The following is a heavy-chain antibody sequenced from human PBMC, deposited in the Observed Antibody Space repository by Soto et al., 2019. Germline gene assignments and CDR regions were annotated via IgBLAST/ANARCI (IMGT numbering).Heavy chain of an antibody. Sequence: SETLSLTCAVYGGSFSGYYWSRIRQPPGKGLEWIGEINHSGSTNYNPSLKSRVTISVDTSNNQFSLKLSSVTAADTAVYYCARGPLGIYYGDYYLDYWGQGTLVTVSS. CDR2: INHSGST. CDR1: GGSFSGYY. J-gene: IGHJ4*02. CDR3: ARGPLGIYYGDYYLDY. D-gene: IGHD4-17*01. V-gene: IGHV4-34*01.